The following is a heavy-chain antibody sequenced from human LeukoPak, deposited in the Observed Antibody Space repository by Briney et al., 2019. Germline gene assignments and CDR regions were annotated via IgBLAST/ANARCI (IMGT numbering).Heavy chain of an antibody. Sequence: PSETLSLTCAVYGGSFTGYYWSWIRQPAGKGLEWIGRIYTSGSTNYNPSLKSRVTMSVDTSKNQFSLKLSSVTAADTAVYYCARGGYSYGRYFDYWGQGTLVTVSS. CDR2: IYTSGST. CDR3: ARGGYSYGRYFDY. J-gene: IGHJ4*02. CDR1: GGSFTGYY. V-gene: IGHV4-59*10. D-gene: IGHD5-18*01.